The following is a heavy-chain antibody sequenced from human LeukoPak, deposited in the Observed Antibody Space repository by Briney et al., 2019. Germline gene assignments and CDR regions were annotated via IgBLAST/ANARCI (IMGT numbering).Heavy chain of an antibody. D-gene: IGHD3-3*01. CDR2: FVSEHGET. CDR3: TMKLRFLEWLPPGDY. CDR1: GHTLSELS. Sequence: GASVKVSCKVSGHTLSELSMDWVRQAPGKGLEWVGNFVSEHGETRYAQKFQGRVTMTKDTSTDTAYMELSSLKSDDTAIYYCTMKLRFLEWLPPGDYWGQGSLVTVSS. V-gene: IGHV1-24*01. J-gene: IGHJ4*02.